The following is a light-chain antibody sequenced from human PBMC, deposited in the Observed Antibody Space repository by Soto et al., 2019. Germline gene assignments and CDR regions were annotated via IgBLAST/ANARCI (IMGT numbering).Light chain of an antibody. CDR3: QQCNDWPPT. CDR1: QSVSSN. J-gene: IGKJ1*01. CDR2: GAS. Sequence: EILLTQSPATLSLSLGERATLSCRASQSVSSNVAWYQQKPGQAPRLLIYGASTRATGIPARFSGSGSGTEFTLTISSLQSEDFAVYYCQQCNDWPPTFGQGTKV. V-gene: IGKV3-15*01.